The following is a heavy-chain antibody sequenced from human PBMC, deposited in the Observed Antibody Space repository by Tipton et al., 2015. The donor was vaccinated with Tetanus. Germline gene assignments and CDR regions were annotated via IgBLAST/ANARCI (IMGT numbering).Heavy chain of an antibody. CDR3: ARLGGILWWDHNRGEFDY. V-gene: IGHV4-59*08. J-gene: IGHJ4*02. Sequence: TLSLTCTVSGGSISSYYWSWIRQPPGKGLEWIGYIYYSGSTNYNPSLKSRVTISVDTSKNQFSLKLSSVTAADTAVYYCARLGGILWWDHNRGEFDYWGQGTLVTVSS. CDR1: GGSISSYY. D-gene: IGHD2-21*01. CDR2: IYYSGST.